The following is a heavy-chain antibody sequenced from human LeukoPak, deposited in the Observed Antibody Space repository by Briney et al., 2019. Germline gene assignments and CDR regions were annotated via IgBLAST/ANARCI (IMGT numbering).Heavy chain of an antibody. D-gene: IGHD3-16*02. CDR2: IYYSGST. CDR3: VRADITFGGVIVFHY. J-gene: IGHJ4*02. CDR1: GGSISSGDYY. V-gene: IGHV4-30-4*01. Sequence: SETLSLTCTVSGGSISSGDYYWSWIRQPPGKGLEWIGYIYYSGSTYYNPSLKGRVTISVDTSKNQFSLKLSSVTAADTAVYYCVRADITFGGVIVFHYWGQGTLVTVSS.